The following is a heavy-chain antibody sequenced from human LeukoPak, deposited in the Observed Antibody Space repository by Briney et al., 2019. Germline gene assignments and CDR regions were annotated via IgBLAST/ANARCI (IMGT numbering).Heavy chain of an antibody. CDR1: GFTFSSYA. J-gene: IGHJ4*02. CDR2: IYSGGST. CDR3: ARKMRYNWNDGNTFDY. D-gene: IGHD1-1*01. Sequence: AGGSLRLSCAASGFTFSSYAMSWVRQAPGKGLEWVSVIYSGGSTYYADSVKGRFTISRDNAKNSLYLQMNSLRAEDTALYYCARKMRYNWNDGNTFDYWGQGTLVTVSS. V-gene: IGHV3-23*03.